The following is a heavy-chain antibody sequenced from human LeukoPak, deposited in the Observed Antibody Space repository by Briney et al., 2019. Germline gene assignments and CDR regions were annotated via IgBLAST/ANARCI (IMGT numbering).Heavy chain of an antibody. CDR2: IYHSGST. D-gene: IGHD3-9*01. CDR1: GVSISSINYY. CDR3: ASQAFYDILTGSHLDY. J-gene: IGHJ4*02. V-gene: IGHV4-39*01. Sequence: SETLSLTCTVSGVSISSINYYWGWIRQPPGKGLEWIASIYHSGSTYYNPSLKSRVTISVDTSKNQFSLKLSSLTAADTALYYCASQAFYDILTGSHLDYWGQGTLVTVSS.